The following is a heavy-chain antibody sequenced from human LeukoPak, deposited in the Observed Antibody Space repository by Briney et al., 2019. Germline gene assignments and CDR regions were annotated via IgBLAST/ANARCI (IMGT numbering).Heavy chain of an antibody. J-gene: IGHJ4*02. Sequence: SETLSLTCTVSGYSISSGYYWGWIRQPPGKGLEWIGSIYHSGSTYYNPSLKSRVTISVDTSKNQFSLKLSSVTAADTAVYYCARQPTMTFFDYWGQGTLVTVSS. CDR3: ARQPTMTFFDY. CDR2: IYHSGST. D-gene: IGHD3-22*01. V-gene: IGHV4-38-2*02. CDR1: GYSISSGYY.